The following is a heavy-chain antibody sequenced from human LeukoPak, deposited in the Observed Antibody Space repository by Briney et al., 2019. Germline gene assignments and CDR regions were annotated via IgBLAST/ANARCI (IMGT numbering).Heavy chain of an antibody. CDR1: GFTFSSYG. J-gene: IGHJ6*02. CDR3: ARGLITIFGVVPQNGMDV. D-gene: IGHD3-3*01. V-gene: IGHV3-33*01. CDR2: IWYDGSNK. Sequence: QSGGSLRLSCAASGFTFSSYGMHWVRQAPGKGLEWVAVIWYDGSNKYYADSVKGRFTISRDNSKNTLYLQMNSLRAEDTAVYYCARGLITIFGVVPQNGMDVWGQGTTVTVSS.